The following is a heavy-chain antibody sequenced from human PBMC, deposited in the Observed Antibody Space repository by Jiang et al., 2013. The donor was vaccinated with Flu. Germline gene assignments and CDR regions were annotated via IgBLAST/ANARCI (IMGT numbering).Heavy chain of an antibody. D-gene: IGHD2-2*01. CDR1: GYSFTNYY. CDR2: INPSGGAT. J-gene: IGHJ2*01. V-gene: IGHV1-46*03. CDR3: TREGAYVVVPPGAFDL. Sequence: SGAEVKKPGASVKISCKASGYSFTNYYIHWVRQAPGQGLEWLGVINPSGGATSYARNFQGRLTMTRDTSTNTVYMELSSLRSEDTAVYFCTREGAYVVVPPGAFDLWGRGTLVTVSS.